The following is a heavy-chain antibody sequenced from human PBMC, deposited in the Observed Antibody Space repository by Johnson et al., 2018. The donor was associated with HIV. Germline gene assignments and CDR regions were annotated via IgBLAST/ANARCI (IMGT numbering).Heavy chain of an antibody. Sequence: VQLVESGGGLVQPGGSLRLSSSASGFTFSSYWMSWVRQAPGKGLEWVANIKQDGREKYYVDSVKGRFTISRDNAKNSLYLQMNSLRAEDTAVYYCARQLGYYYDSSGYYAEPDDAFDIWGQGTMVTVSS. V-gene: IGHV3-7*01. CDR3: ARQLGYYYDSSGYYAEPDDAFDI. D-gene: IGHD3-22*01. CDR2: IKQDGREK. J-gene: IGHJ3*02. CDR1: GFTFSSYW.